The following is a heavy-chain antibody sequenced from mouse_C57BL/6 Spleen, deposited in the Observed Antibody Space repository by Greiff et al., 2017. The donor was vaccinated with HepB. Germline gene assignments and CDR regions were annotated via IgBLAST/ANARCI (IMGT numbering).Heavy chain of an antibody. D-gene: IGHD2-13*01. V-gene: IGHV1-15*01. CDR1: GYTFTDYE. Sequence: SGAELVRPGASVTLSCKASGYTFTDYEMHWVKQTPVHDLEWIGAIDPETGGTAYNQKFKGKAILTADKSSSTAYMELRSLTSEDSAVYYCTRGGDHYAMDYWGQGTSVTVSS. CDR3: TRGGDHYAMDY. CDR2: IDPETGGT. J-gene: IGHJ4*01.